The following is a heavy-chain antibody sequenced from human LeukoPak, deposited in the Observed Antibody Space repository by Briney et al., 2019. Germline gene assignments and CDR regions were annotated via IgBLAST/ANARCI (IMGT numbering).Heavy chain of an antibody. J-gene: IGHJ4*02. CDR1: GYSFTSYW. CDR2: IYPGDSDT. Sequence: GESLKISCKGSGYSFTSYWIGWVRQMPGEGLEWMGIIYPGDSDTRYSPSFQGQVTISADKSISTAYLQWSSLKASDTAMYYCARRQYYDLWSAFYGNFDYWGQGTLLTVSS. CDR3: ARRQYYDLWSAFYGNFDY. V-gene: IGHV5-51*01. D-gene: IGHD3-3*01.